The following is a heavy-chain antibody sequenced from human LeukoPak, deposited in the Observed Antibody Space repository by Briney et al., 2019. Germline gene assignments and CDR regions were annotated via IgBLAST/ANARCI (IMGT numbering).Heavy chain of an antibody. CDR1: GGSISNYY. CDR2: VYYSGST. D-gene: IGHD3-3*01. CDR3: ARSNYDFWSGYYTPFDY. J-gene: IGHJ4*02. Sequence: PSETLSLTCTVSGGSISNYYWSWIRQPPGKGLEWIGFVYYSGSTHYNPSLESRVTISVDVSKNQFSLKLSSVTAADTAVYYCARSNYDFWSGYYTPFDYWGQGTLVTVSS. V-gene: IGHV4-59*12.